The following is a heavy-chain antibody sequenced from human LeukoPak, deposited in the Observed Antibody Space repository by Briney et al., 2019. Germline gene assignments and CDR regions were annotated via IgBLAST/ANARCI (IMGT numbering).Heavy chain of an antibody. V-gene: IGHV4-61*01. J-gene: IGHJ5*02. Sequence: SQTLSLTCTVSGGSISSGSYYWSWIRQPPGKGLEWIGYIYYSGSTNYNPSLKRRVTISVDTSKNQFSLKLSSVTAADTAVYYCARDKYSSRYWFDPWGQGTLVTVSS. CDR3: ARDKYSSRYWFDP. CDR1: GGSISSGSYY. D-gene: IGHD6-19*01. CDR2: IYYSGST.